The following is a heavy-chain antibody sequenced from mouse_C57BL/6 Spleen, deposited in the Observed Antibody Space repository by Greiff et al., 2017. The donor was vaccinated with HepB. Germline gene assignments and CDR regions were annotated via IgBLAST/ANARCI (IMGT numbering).Heavy chain of an antibody. D-gene: IGHD2-2*01. V-gene: IGHV1-42*01. J-gene: IGHJ3*01. Sequence: EVQLQQSGPELVKPGASVKISCKASGYSFTGYYMNWVKQSPEKSLEWIGEINPSTGGTTYNQKFKAKATLTVDKSSSTAYMQLKSLTSEDSAVYYCARFNYGYDWFAYWGQGTLVTVSA. CDR1: GYSFTGYY. CDR3: ARFNYGYDWFAY. CDR2: INPSTGGT.